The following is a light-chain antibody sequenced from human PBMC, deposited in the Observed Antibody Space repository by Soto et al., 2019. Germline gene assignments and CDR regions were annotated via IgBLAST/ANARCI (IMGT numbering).Light chain of an antibody. CDR2: EVS. CDR3: ASYAGGNNLL. V-gene: IGLV2-8*01. CDR1: SSDVGGYNY. Sequence: QPVLTQPPSASGSPGQSVTIPCTGTSSDVGGYNYVSWYQQHPGKVPKLMIYEVSKRPSGVPDRFSGSKSGNTASLTVSGLQAEDEADYYCASYAGGNNLLFGGGTKLTVL. J-gene: IGLJ2*01.